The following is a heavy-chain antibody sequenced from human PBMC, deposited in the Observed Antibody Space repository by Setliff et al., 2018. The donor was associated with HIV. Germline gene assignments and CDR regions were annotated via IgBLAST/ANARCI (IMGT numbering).Heavy chain of an antibody. Sequence: ETLSLTCAVSGYSISSGYYWGWIRQPPGKGLQWIGSIFHSGSTYYNPSLKSRVTFSVDTFKNQFSLKLSSVTAADTAVYYCARQPRGRHGYDLNFDYWGQGALVTVSS. CDR3: ARQPRGRHGYDLNFDY. CDR2: IFHSGST. V-gene: IGHV4-38-2*01. D-gene: IGHD5-12*01. CDR1: GYSISSGYY. J-gene: IGHJ4*02.